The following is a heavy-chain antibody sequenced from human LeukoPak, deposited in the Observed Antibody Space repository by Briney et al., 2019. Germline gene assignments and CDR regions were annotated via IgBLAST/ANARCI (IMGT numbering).Heavy chain of an antibody. Sequence: ASVKVSCKASGYTFTSNYIPWVRRAPGQGLEWMGMIYPRGGSTSYAQKFQGRVTVTRDTSTSTVHMELSGLRSEDTAVYYCARDQEGFDYWGQGTLVTVSS. CDR3: ARDQEGFDY. V-gene: IGHV1-46*01. J-gene: IGHJ4*02. CDR2: IYPRGGST. CDR1: GYTFTSNY.